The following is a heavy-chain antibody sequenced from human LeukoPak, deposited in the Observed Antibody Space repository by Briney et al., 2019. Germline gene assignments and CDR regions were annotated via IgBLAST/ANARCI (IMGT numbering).Heavy chain of an antibody. D-gene: IGHD4-17*01. V-gene: IGHV4-34*01. J-gene: IGHJ6*04. CDR2: INHSGST. Sequence: SETLSLTCAVYGGSFSGYYWSWIRQPPGKGLEWIGEINHSGSTNYNPSLKSRVTISVDTSKNQFPLKLSSVTAADTAVYYCARVGDYGDYYYYGMDVWGKGTTVTVSS. CDR1: GGSFSGYY. CDR3: ARVGDYGDYYYYGMDV.